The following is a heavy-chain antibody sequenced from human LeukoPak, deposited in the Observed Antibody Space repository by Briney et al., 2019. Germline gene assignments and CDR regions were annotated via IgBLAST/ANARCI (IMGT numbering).Heavy chain of an antibody. CDR1: GFTSSVYS. CDR2: FSSSINYI. CDR3: VRDKGAVAGTAIFDY. D-gene: IGHD6-19*01. Sequence: PGGSLRLSCAAPGFTSSVYSTNWVRQGPGKGLEWVSGFSSSINYIFYAESVRGGVSISRDNAKNSLYLQMNSLRAEETAVYYCVRDKGAVAGTAIFDYWGQGTLVTVSS. J-gene: IGHJ4*02. V-gene: IGHV3-21*01.